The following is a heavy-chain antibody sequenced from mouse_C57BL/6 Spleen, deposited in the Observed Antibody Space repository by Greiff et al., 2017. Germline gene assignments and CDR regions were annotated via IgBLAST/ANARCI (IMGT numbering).Heavy chain of an antibody. V-gene: IGHV1-69*01. CDR1: GYTFTSYW. J-gene: IGHJ2*01. Sequence: QVQLQQPGAELVMPGASVKLSCKASGYTFTSYWMHWVKQRPGQGLEWIGEIDPSDSYTNYNQKFKGKSTLTVDKSSSTAYMQLRSLTSEDSAVYYCARSLITTVVYFDYWGQGTTLTVSS. CDR3: ARSLITTVVYFDY. D-gene: IGHD1-1*01. CDR2: IDPSDSYT.